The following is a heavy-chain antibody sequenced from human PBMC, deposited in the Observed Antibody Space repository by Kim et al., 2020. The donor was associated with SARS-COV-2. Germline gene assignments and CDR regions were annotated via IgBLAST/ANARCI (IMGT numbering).Heavy chain of an antibody. Sequence: ASVKVSCKASGYTFTSYAMNWVRQAPGQGLEWMGWINTNTGNPTYAQGFTGRFVFSLDTSVSTAYLQISSLKAEDTAVYYCASNPGMVYAFRFDPWGQGTLVTVSS. CDR3: ASNPGMVYAFRFDP. D-gene: IGHD2-8*01. V-gene: IGHV7-4-1*02. CDR2: INTNTGNP. J-gene: IGHJ5*02. CDR1: GYTFTSYA.